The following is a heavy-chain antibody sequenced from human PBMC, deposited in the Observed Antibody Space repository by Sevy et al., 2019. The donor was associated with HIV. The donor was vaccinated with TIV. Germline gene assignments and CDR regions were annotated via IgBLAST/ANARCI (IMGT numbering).Heavy chain of an antibody. Sequence: GGSLRLSCAASGFTFDDYAMHWVRQAPGKGLEWVSGISWNRGKIGYADSVKGRFTISRDNAKNSMYLQMNSLSAEDTALYYCTKGDMVRGVVINYFDYWGQGTLVTVSS. CDR2: ISWNRGKI. J-gene: IGHJ4*02. V-gene: IGHV3-9*01. CDR1: GFTFDDYA. CDR3: TKGDMVRGVVINYFDY. D-gene: IGHD3-10*01.